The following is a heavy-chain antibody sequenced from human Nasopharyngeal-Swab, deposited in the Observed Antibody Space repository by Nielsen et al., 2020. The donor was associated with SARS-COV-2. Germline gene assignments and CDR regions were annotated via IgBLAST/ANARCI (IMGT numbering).Heavy chain of an antibody. V-gene: IGHV1-2*02. CDR2: INPNSGGT. CDR1: GYTFTGYY. Sequence: ASVKVSCKASGYTFTGYYMHWVRQAPGQGLEWMGWINPNSGGTNYAQKFQGRVTMTRDTSISTAYMELSRLRSEDTAVYYCARDLTTTVTTTYYYYGMDVWGQGTTVTVSS. CDR3: ARDLTTTVTTTYYYYGMDV. D-gene: IGHD4-11*01. J-gene: IGHJ6*02.